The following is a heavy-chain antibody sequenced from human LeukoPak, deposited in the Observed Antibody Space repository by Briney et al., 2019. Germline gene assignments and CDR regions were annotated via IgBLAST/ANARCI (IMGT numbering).Heavy chain of an antibody. CDR3: ARECHCSGGSCYDNWFDP. J-gene: IGHJ5*02. D-gene: IGHD2-15*01. Sequence: GGSLRLSCAASGFTFSSYWMSWVRQAPGKGLEWVANIKQDGSEKYYVDSVEGRFTISRDNAKNSLYLQMNSLRAEDTAVYYCARECHCSGGSCYDNWFDPWGQGTLVTVSS. V-gene: IGHV3-7*01. CDR2: IKQDGSEK. CDR1: GFTFSSYW.